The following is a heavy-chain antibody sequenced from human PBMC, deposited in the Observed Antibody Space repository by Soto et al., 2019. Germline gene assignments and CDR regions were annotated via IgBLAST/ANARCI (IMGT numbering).Heavy chain of an antibody. CDR1: GGSISSSSYY. Sequence: SETLSLTCTVSGGSISSSSYYWGWIRQPPGKGLEWIGSIYYSGSTYYNPSLKSRVNISVDTSKNQFSLKLSSVTAADTAVYYCASPMGDYGGYFDYWGQGTLVTVSS. CDR3: ASPMGDYGGYFDY. D-gene: IGHD4-17*01. J-gene: IGHJ4*02. V-gene: IGHV4-39*01. CDR2: IYYSGST.